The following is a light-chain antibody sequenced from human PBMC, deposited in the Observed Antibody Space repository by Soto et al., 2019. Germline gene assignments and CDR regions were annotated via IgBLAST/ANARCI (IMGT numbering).Light chain of an antibody. CDR3: MQGLQTPRIT. CDR1: QSLLQRNGHNY. CDR2: LAS. Sequence: DIVLTQSPVYLPVTPGEPASISCRSSQSLLQRNGHNYVDWYVQKAGQSPHLLIYLASSRATGVPDRFNGNRSGTNFTLEISRVEAEDGGLYYCMQGLQTPRITCGQGTRLDIK. J-gene: IGKJ5*01. V-gene: IGKV2-28*01.